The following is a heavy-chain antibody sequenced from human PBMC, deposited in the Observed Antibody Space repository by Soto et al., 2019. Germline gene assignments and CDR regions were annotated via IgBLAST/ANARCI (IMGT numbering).Heavy chain of an antibody. Sequence: QVQLQESGPGLVKPSQTLSLTCTVSGGSISSGGYYWSWIRQHPGKGLEWIGYIYYSGSTYYNPSLKSRVTISADTSKNQFSLKLTSVTAADTAVYYCARVVTGTSPRGYYFDYWGQGTLVTVSS. D-gene: IGHD1-20*01. CDR3: ARVVTGTSPRGYYFDY. CDR1: GGSISSGGYY. CDR2: IYYSGST. J-gene: IGHJ4*02. V-gene: IGHV4-31*03.